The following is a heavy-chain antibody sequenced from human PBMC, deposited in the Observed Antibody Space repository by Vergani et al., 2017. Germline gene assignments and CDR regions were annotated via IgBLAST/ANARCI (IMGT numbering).Heavy chain of an antibody. J-gene: IGHJ1*01. V-gene: IGHV1-2*04. Sequence: QVQLVQSGAEVKKPGASVKVSCKASGYTFTGYYMHWVRQAPGQGLEWMGWINPNSGGTNYAQKFQGWVTMTRDTSISTAYMELNSLRAEDTAVYYCAKDRELSGWLQNPGDFQHWGQGTLVTVSS. CDR1: GYTFTGYY. CDR2: INPNSGGT. CDR3: AKDRELSGWLQNPGDFQH. D-gene: IGHD1-26*01.